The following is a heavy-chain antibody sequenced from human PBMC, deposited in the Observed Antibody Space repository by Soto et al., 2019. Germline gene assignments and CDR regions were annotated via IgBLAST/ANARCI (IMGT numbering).Heavy chain of an antibody. CDR2: ISGSGGST. Sequence: GGSLRLSCAASGFTFSSYAMRWVRQAPGRGLEWVSGISGSGGSTHYADSVKGRFTISRDNSKNTLYLQMNSLRAEDTAVYYCAKKARDGYNFDYFDYWGQGALVTVSS. V-gene: IGHV3-23*01. CDR1: GFTFSSYA. D-gene: IGHD5-12*01. CDR3: AKKARDGYNFDYFDY. J-gene: IGHJ4*02.